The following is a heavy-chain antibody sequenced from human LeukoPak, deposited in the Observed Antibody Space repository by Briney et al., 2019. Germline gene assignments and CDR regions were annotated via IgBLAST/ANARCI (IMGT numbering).Heavy chain of an antibody. D-gene: IGHD3-16*02. CDR1: GYTLTSYG. CDR3: ARRRITFGGVIAH. CDR2: ISAYNGNT. V-gene: IGHV1-18*01. Sequence: ASVKVACKASGYTLTSYGIGWVRQAPGQGLEWMGWISAYNGNTNYAQKLQGRVTMTTDTSKSTAYMELGSLGYDDTSVYDCARRRITFGGVIAHRGQGTLVTVSS. J-gene: IGHJ4*02.